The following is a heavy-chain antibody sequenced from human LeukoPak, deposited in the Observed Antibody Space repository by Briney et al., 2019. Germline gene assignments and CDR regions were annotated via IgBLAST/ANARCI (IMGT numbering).Heavy chain of an antibody. CDR3: ARDVPRAPFDY. Sequence: GGSLRLSCAASGFTFDDYGMRWVRQAPGKGLEWVSGINWNGGSTGYADSVKGRFTISRDNAKNSLYLQMNSLRAEDTAVYYCARDVPRAPFDYWAQGTLVTVSS. CDR1: GFTFDDYG. CDR2: INWNGGST. V-gene: IGHV3-20*04. J-gene: IGHJ4*02.